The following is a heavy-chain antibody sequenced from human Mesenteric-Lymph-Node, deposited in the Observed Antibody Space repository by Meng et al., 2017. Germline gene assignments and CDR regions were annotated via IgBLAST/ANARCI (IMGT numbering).Heavy chain of an antibody. CDR1: GGSFSGYY. D-gene: IGHD4-17*01. Sequence: QVQLQQWGAGLLKPSETLSLTCAVYGGSFSGYYWSWIRQPPGKGLEWIGEINHSGSTNYNPSPKSRVTISVDTSKNQFSLKLSSVTAADTAVYYCARRYGASAYNWFDPWGQGTLVTVSS. CDR2: INHSGST. CDR3: ARRYGASAYNWFDP. J-gene: IGHJ5*02. V-gene: IGHV4-34*01.